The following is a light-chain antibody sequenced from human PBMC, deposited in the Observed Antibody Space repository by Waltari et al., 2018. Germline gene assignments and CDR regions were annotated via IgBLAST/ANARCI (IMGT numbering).Light chain of an antibody. Sequence: QSGLTQPASVSGSPGQSITISCTGTSSDVGNYKLVSWYQQYAGKAPKLMVYEVTKRASGVSDRFSCSKSGNTASLTISGLQSEDEADYYCCSYVGLGIYVFGTGTKVTVL. CDR3: CSYVGLGIYV. J-gene: IGLJ1*01. CDR2: EVT. CDR1: SSDVGNYKL. V-gene: IGLV2-23*02.